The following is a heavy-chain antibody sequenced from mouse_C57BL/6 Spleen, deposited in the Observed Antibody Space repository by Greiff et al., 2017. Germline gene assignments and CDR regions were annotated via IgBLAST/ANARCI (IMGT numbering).Heavy chain of an antibody. CDR2: INPSSGYT. D-gene: IGHD2-3*01. CDR3: ARDGLPAMDY. J-gene: IGHJ4*01. Sequence: VQLQQSGAELARPGASVKMSCKASGYTFTSYTMHWVKQRPGQGLEWIGYINPSSGYTKYNQKFKDKATLTADKSSSTAYMQLSSLTAEDSAVYYCARDGLPAMDYWGQGTSVTVSS. V-gene: IGHV1-4*01. CDR1: GYTFTSYT.